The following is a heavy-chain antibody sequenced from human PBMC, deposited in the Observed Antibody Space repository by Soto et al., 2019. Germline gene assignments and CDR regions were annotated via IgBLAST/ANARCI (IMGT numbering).Heavy chain of an antibody. D-gene: IGHD2-8*01. CDR2: ISYDGSNK. V-gene: IGHV3-30-3*01. J-gene: IGHJ4*02. Sequence: GGSLRLSCAASGFTYSSYAMHWVRQAPGKGLEWVAVISYDGSNKYYADSVKGRFTISRDNSKNTLYLQMNSLRAEDTAVYYCAGGAIVLMVYATLPFDYWGQGTLVTV. CDR3: AGGAIVLMVYATLPFDY. CDR1: GFTYSSYA.